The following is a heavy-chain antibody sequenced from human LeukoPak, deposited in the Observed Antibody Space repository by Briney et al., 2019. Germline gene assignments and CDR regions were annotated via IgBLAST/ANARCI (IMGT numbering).Heavy chain of an antibody. CDR2: IIPILDVA. CDR3: ARDGEVYSSSSPYPVY. CDR1: GGTFSSYS. V-gene: IGHV1-69*04. J-gene: IGHJ4*02. D-gene: IGHD6-6*01. Sequence: SVKVSRKASGGTFSSYSITWVRQAPGQGLEWMGRIIPILDVANYAQNFQGRVTITADKPTSTAYMELRSLRSEDTAVYYCARDGEVYSSSSPYPVYWGQGTLVTVSS.